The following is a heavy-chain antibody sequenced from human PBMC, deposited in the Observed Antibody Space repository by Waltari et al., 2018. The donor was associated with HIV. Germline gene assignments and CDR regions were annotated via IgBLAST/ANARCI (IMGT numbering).Heavy chain of an antibody. D-gene: IGHD3-22*01. V-gene: IGHV1-18*01. CDR1: GYTFTRYG. CDR3: AGVGDPSGYNAHTYYDYGMDV. CDR2: ISGYNGDP. J-gene: IGHJ6*02. Sequence: QFQLVQSGAEVKKPGASVKVSCKTSGYTFTRYGISWVRQAPGQGLEWMGWISGYNGDPNYAQNFQGKVTMTTDTSTSTAYMELRSLRSDDTAVYYCAGVGDPSGYNAHTYYDYGMDVWGQGTTVTVSS.